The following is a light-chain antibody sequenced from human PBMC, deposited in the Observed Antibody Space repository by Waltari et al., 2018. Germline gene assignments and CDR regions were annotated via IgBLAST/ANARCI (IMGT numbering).Light chain of an antibody. V-gene: IGKV4-1*01. Sequence: DIVMTQSPDSLAVSLGERATLNCKSSQSVLYSSKNKNYLAWYQQKPGQPPKLLIYWASTRESGVPDRFSGSGSGTDFTLTISSLQAEDVAVYYCQQYYSTPFTFGPGTKVDIK. CDR1: QSVLYSSKNKNY. CDR3: QQYYSTPFT. J-gene: IGKJ3*01. CDR2: WAS.